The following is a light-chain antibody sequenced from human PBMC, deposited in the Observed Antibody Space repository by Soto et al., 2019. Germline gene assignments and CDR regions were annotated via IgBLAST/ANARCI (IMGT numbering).Light chain of an antibody. Sequence: QSVLTQPPSASGTPGQRVTISCSGSSSNIGSNSVIWYQQLPGTAPKLLMYSNNQRPSGVPDRFSGSKSGTSASLANSGLQSEDEADYYCAAWDDSLNGLVFGGGTQLTVL. CDR1: SSNIGSNS. J-gene: IGLJ3*02. V-gene: IGLV1-44*01. CDR2: SNN. CDR3: AAWDDSLNGLV.